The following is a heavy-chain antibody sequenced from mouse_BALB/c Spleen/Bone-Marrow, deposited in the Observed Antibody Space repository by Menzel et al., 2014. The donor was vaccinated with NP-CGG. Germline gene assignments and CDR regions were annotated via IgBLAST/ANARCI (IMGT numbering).Heavy chain of an antibody. CDR1: GYTFTDNW. Sequence: QVQLQQPGAELGMPGASVKMSCTASGYTFTDNWIYWVKQRPGQGLEWIGAIDTSDSYTNYNQKFLGKASLTVDASSSTAYVQVSSQTSDDSAVYYCARGGHDFSVDYGGQGTSVTVTS. D-gene: IGHD2-4*01. V-gene: IGHV1-69*01. J-gene: IGHJ4*01. CDR3: ARGGHDFSVDY. CDR2: IDTSDSYT.